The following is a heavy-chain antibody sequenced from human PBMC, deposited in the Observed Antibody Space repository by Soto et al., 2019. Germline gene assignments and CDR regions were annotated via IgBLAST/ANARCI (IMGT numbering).Heavy chain of an antibody. CDR1: GYNFAHKW. CDR3: ATGYCSGAACYYYYGFDV. CDR2: IYPADSKT. D-gene: IGHD2-15*01. Sequence: PGESLKISCKGSGYNFAHKWVAWVRQTPGKGLELMGLIYPADSKTKYNPSFEGQVTISVDKYTTTAHLQWSSLKASDSAMYYCATGYCSGAACYYYYGFDVWGQGTTVTVSS. V-gene: IGHV5-51*01. J-gene: IGHJ6*02.